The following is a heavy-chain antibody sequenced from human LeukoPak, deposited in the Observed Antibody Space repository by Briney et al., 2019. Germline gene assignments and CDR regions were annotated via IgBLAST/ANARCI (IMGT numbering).Heavy chain of an antibody. J-gene: IGHJ4*02. Sequence: SVKVSCKVSGYTLTELSMHWVRQAPGKGLEWMGGFDPEDGETIYAQKFQGRVTMTEDTSTDTAYMELSSLRSEDTAVYYCATDLHCSSTSCLDYWGQGTLVTVSS. CDR2: FDPEDGET. CDR3: ATDLHCSSTSCLDY. D-gene: IGHD2-2*01. CDR1: GYTLTELS. V-gene: IGHV1-24*01.